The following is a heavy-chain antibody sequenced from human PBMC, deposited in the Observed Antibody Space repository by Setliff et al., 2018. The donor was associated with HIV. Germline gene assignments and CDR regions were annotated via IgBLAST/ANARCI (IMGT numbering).Heavy chain of an antibody. V-gene: IGHV3-49*04. D-gene: IGHD2-2*01. Sequence: GGSLRLSCTASGFTFGDYAMSWVRQAPGKGLEWVGFIRSKAYGGTTEYAASAKGRFTISRDDSKSLAYLQMNSLKTEDTAVYYCTAMGVEVVSYYYGMDVWGQGTTVTVSS. J-gene: IGHJ6*02. CDR1: GFTFGDYA. CDR3: TAMGVEVVSYYYGMDV. CDR2: IRSKAYGGTT.